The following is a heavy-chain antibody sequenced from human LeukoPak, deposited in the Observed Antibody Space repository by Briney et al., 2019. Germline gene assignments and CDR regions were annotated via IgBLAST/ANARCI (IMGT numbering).Heavy chain of an antibody. CDR2: IDYRGST. D-gene: IGHD5-12*01. Sequence: SETLSLTCTVSNDSISNYYWSWIRQPPGKGLEWIAYIDYRGSTTNNPSLRSRITISVDTSRNQFSLKLRPVTAADTAVYYCARSRSGYGYEHGAFEIWGQGTMVTVSS. J-gene: IGHJ3*02. CDR1: NDSISNYY. V-gene: IGHV4-59*01. CDR3: ARSRSGYGYEHGAFEI.